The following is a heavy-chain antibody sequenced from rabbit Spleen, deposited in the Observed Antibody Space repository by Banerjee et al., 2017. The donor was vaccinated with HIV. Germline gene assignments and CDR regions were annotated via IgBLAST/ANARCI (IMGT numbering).Heavy chain of an antibody. V-gene: IGHV1S40*01. J-gene: IGHJ4*01. CDR1: GFSFANIYW. D-gene: IGHD2-1*01. Sequence: QSLEESGGDLVKPGASLTLTCTASGFSFANIYWMCWVRQAPGKGLEWVACLYTGSIGGTYYTSWAKGRFTISKTSSTTVTLQMTSLTAADTATYFCVRDQAGDADYGPYYLNLWGPGTLVTVS. CDR3: VRDQAGDADYGPYYLNL. CDR2: LYTGSIGGT.